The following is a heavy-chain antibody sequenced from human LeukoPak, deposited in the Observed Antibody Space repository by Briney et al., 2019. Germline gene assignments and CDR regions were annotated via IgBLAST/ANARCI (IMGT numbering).Heavy chain of an antibody. CDR2: LDPEDGET. CDR3: ARVGYYYDSSGYYLLK. D-gene: IGHD3-22*01. CDR1: GYTLTELS. V-gene: IGHV1-24*01. J-gene: IGHJ4*02. Sequence: ASVKVSCKVSGYTLTELSMHWVRQAPGKGLEWMGGLDPEDGETIYAQKFQGRVTMTEDTSTDTAYMELSSLRSEDTAVYYCARVGYYYDSSGYYLLKWGQGTLVTVSS.